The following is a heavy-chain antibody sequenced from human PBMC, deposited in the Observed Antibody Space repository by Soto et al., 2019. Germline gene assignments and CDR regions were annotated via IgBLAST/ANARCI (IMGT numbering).Heavy chain of an antibody. D-gene: IGHD3-10*01. V-gene: IGHV1-18*01. CDR2: ISAYNGNT. Sequence: QVQLVQSGAEVKKPGASVKVSCKASGYTFTSYGISWVRQAPGQGLEWMGCISAYNGNTNYAQKLQGRVTMTRDTSTRRAYMELRSLRSDDTAVYYCSREYGSGSRFDYGGQGTLVTVSS. CDR3: SREYGSGSRFDY. J-gene: IGHJ4*02. CDR1: GYTFTSYG.